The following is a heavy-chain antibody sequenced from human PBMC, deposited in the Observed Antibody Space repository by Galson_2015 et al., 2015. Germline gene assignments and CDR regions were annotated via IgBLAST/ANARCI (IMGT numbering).Heavy chain of an antibody. J-gene: IGHJ4*02. CDR3: ARGQRSSWFAGDS. V-gene: IGHV1-8*01. CDR1: GYTFIGYD. D-gene: IGHD3-10*01. Sequence: SCKASGYTFIGYDINWVRQATGQGLEWMGWMNPNTGNTGYAQKFQGRVTMTRNTSINTAYMELASLRSEDTAVYYCARGQRSSWFAGDSWGQGTLVSVSS. CDR2: MNPNTGNT.